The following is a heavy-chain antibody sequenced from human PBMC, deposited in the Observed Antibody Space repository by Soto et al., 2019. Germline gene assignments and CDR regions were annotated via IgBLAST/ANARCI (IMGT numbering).Heavy chain of an antibody. CDR1: GFTFNSYA. V-gene: IGHV3-23*01. D-gene: IGHD2-2*01. J-gene: IGHJ3*02. CDR2: ISAGGANT. CDR3: AKERYCSATSCYGGFDI. Sequence: EVQLLESGGDLVQRGGSLRLSCAASGFTFNSYARSWVRQAPGRGLEWVSTISAGGANTQYAESVKGRFTIVRDNSGNTLHLQMNTLRAEDTALYYCAKERYCSATSCYGGFDIWGQGTVVTVSS.